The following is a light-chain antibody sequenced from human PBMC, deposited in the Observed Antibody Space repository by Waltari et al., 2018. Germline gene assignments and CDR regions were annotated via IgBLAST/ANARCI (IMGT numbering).Light chain of an antibody. Sequence: DIQMTQSPSYLSASVGDRVTINCRASQSISTFLNWYQQKPGKAHQLLIFGPPSLQSGVPSRFSGSGSGTNFTLPISSLQPEDFGVYYCQQSYSTPRTFGPGTKVDI. CDR3: QQSYSTPRT. CDR1: QSISTF. CDR2: GPP. V-gene: IGKV1-39*01. J-gene: IGKJ3*01.